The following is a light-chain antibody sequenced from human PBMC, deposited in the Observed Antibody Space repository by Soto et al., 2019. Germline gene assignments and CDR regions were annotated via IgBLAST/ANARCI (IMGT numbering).Light chain of an antibody. CDR2: GAS. CDR3: QQYGNSPTT. J-gene: IGKJ5*01. CDR1: KNVSSY. V-gene: IGKV3-20*01. Sequence: EPVLSQSLATLSLSTGERATLSCRTSKNVSSYLSWYQQKPGQAPMLLIYGASSRATSIPDRCSGSGSGTDFTLTISRLEPEDFAVYYCQQYGNSPTTFGQGTRLEIK.